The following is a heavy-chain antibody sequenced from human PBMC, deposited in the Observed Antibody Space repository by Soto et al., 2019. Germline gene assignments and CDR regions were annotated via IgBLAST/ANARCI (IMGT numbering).Heavy chain of an antibody. Sequence: GASVKVSCKASGYTFTGYYMHWVRQAPGQGLEWMGRINPSGGSTNYAQKFQGRVTMTRDTSTSTVYMELSSLRSEDTAVYYCSAFGGANNWFDPWGQGTLVTVSS. CDR1: GYTFTGYY. V-gene: IGHV1-46*01. D-gene: IGHD3-16*01. CDR2: INPSGGST. J-gene: IGHJ5*02. CDR3: SAFGGANNWFDP.